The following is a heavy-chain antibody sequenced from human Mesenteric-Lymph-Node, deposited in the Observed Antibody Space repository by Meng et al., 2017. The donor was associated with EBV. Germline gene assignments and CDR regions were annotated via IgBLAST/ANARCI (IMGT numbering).Heavy chain of an antibody. CDR1: GFTFNIYD. V-gene: IGHV3-23*01. Sequence: EVHLLESXXGLVQPGGSLRLSCVVSGFTFNIYDMNWVRQAPGRGLEWVSGITGSGGTRYYADSVKGRFSISRDNSGNTVYLHMNSLRAEDTAVYYCSNLPYSYWGQGTLVTVSS. J-gene: IGHJ4*02. CDR3: SNLPYSY. CDR2: ITGSGGTR. D-gene: IGHD4-11*01.